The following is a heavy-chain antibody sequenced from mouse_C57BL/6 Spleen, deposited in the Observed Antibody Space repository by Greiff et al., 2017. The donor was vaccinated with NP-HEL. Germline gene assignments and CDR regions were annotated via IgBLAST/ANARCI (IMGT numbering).Heavy chain of an antibody. J-gene: IGHJ1*03. D-gene: IGHD1-1*01. V-gene: IGHV5-6*01. Sequence: EVQGVESGGDLVKPGGSLKLSCAASGFTFSSYGMSWVRQTPDKRLEWVATISSGGSYTYYPDSVKGRFTISRDNAKNTLYLQMSSLKSEDTAMYYCARHITTVVATDWYFDVWGTGTTVTVSS. CDR2: ISSGGSYT. CDR3: ARHITTVVATDWYFDV. CDR1: GFTFSSYG.